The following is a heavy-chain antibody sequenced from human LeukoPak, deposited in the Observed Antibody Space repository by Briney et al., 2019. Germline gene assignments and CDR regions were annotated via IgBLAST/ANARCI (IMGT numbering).Heavy chain of an antibody. CDR2: IYYSGST. CDR1: GGSISGFY. J-gene: IGHJ4*02. D-gene: IGHD4-17*01. CDR3: ARDGGYGDYSDY. V-gene: IGHV4-59*01. Sequence: PSETLSLTCTVSGGSISGFYWSWIRQPPGKGLEWIGYIYYSGSTNYNPSLNSRVTISLDTSKNQFSLKLSSVTAADTAVYYCARDGGYGDYSDYWGQGTLVTVSS.